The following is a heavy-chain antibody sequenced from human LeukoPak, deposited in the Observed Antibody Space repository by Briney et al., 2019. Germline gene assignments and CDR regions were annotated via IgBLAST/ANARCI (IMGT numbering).Heavy chain of an antibody. D-gene: IGHD6-19*01. J-gene: IGHJ4*02. CDR2: IRYDGSNK. CDR1: GFTFSSYG. Sequence: GGSLRLSCAASGFTFSSYGMHWVRQAPGKGLEWVAFIRYDGSNKYYADSVKGRFTISRDNSKNTLYLQMNSLRAEDTAVYYCARDPVAAKRTFDYWGQGTLVTVSP. CDR3: ARDPVAAKRTFDY. V-gene: IGHV3-30*02.